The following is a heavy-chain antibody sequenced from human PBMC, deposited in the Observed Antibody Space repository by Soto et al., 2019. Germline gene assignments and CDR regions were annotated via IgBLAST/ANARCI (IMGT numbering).Heavy chain of an antibody. V-gene: IGHV1-3*01. CDR2: INAGNGNP. D-gene: IGHD5-18*01. CDR3: AGDRVAAMRPENYYYGMDV. J-gene: IGHJ6*02. Sequence: ASVKVSCKASGYTFTSYAMHWVRQAPGQRLDWMGWINAGNGNPKYSQKFQGRVTITRDTSASTAYMELSSLRSEDTAVYYCAGDRVAAMRPENYYYGMDVWGQGTTVTVSS. CDR1: GYTFTSYA.